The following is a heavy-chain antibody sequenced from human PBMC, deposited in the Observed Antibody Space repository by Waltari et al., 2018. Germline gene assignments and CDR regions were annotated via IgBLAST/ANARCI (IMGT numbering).Heavy chain of an antibody. CDR1: GFPFSTYA. Sequence: QVQLVESGGGVVHPGGSLRLSCAASGFPFSTYAVHWVRQAPGKGLEWVAVSAYDGSSKYNADSVEGRFTISRDNARNTMSLQMNSLTTEDTAVYYCARGGLEWFGELFDYWGQGTLVTVSS. J-gene: IGHJ4*02. D-gene: IGHD3-10*01. CDR3: ARGGLEWFGELFDY. V-gene: IGHV3-30*01. CDR2: SAYDGSSK.